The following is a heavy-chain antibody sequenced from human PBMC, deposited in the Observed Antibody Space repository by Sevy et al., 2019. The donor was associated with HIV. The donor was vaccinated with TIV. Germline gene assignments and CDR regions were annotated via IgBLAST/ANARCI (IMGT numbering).Heavy chain of an antibody. V-gene: IGHV3-23*01. CDR3: ARNLSPSGAFDI. D-gene: IGHD6-25*01. CDR2: ITGSSGTT. J-gene: IGHJ3*02. Sequence: GGSLRLSCAASRLTFSNYVMSWVRQAPGKGLEWLSVITGSSGTTYAAESVKGRFTISRDNSKNTLYLHMSSLGAEDTAVYYCARNLSPSGAFDIWGHGTRVTVSS. CDR1: RLTFSNYV.